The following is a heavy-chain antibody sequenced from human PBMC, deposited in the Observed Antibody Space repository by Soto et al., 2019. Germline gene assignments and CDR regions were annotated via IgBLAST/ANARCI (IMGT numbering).Heavy chain of an antibody. CDR2: IIPTVGMA. CDR3: ASRVLGDSSSWSTCDI. D-gene: IGHD6-13*01. V-gene: IGHV1-69*02. Sequence: QVQLVQSGAEVKKPGSSVKVSCKASGGTFSSNIISWVRQAPGQGLEWMGRIIPTVGMANYAQKFQGRVTISADKFTNTAYMELSSLRSEDSAVFFCASRVLGDSSSWSTCDIWGQGTMVIVSS. CDR1: GGTFSSNI. J-gene: IGHJ3*02.